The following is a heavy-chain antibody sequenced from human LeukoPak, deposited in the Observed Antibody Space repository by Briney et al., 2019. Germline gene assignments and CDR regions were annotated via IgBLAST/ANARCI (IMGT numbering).Heavy chain of an antibody. V-gene: IGHV4-34*01. Sequence: SETLSLTCAVYGGSFSGYYWSWIRQPPGKGLEWIGEMNHSGSTNYNPSLKSRVTISVDTSKNQFPLKLSSVTAADTAVYYCARRLGRKFGERFYYYHYMDVWGKGTTVTISS. CDR3: ARRLGRKFGERFYYYHYMDV. J-gene: IGHJ6*03. CDR2: MNHSGST. D-gene: IGHD3-10*01. CDR1: GGSFSGYY.